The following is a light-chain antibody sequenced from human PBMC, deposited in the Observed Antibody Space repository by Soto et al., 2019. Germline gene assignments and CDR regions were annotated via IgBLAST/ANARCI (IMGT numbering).Light chain of an antibody. J-gene: IGKJ5*01. CDR1: QSISSW. V-gene: IGKV1-5*03. CDR3: QQYAGPPTT. CDR2: KAS. Sequence: DIQMTQSPSTLSASVGDRVTITCRASQSISSWLAWYQQKPGKAPRLLIYKASSLESGVPSRFSGSGSGTEFTLTISSLQPDDFAVYFCQQYAGPPTTFGQGTRLEIK.